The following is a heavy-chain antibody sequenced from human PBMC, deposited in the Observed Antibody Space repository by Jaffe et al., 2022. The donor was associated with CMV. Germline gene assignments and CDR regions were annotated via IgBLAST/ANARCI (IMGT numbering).Heavy chain of an antibody. J-gene: IGHJ4*02. CDR2: ISSSSSYT. CDR3: ARVRPEDNWNYVEDY. CDR1: GFTFSDYY. V-gene: IGHV3-11*06. Sequence: QVQLVESGGGLVKPGGSLRLSCAASGFTFSDYYMSWIRQAPGKGLEWVSYISSSSSYTNYADSVKGRFTISRDNAKNSLYLQMNSLRAEDTAVYYCARVRPEDNWNYVEDYWGQGTLVTVSS. D-gene: IGHD1-7*01.